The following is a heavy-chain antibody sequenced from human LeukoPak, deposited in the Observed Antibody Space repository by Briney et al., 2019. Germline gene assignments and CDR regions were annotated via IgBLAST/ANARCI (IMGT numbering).Heavy chain of an antibody. Sequence: GASVKVSCKASGYTFTSYAMHWVRQAPGQRLEWMGWINAGNGNTKYSQEFQGRVTITRDTSASTAYMELSSLRSEDMAVYYCARGRPGGVYYNYYYMDVWGKGTTVTVSS. CDR2: INAGNGNT. J-gene: IGHJ6*03. D-gene: IGHD6-13*01. CDR1: GYTFTSYA. V-gene: IGHV1-3*03. CDR3: ARGRPGGVYYNYYYMDV.